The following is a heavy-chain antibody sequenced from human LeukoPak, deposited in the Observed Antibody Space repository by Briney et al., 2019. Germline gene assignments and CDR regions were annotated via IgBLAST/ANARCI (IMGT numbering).Heavy chain of an antibody. V-gene: IGHV3-21*01. CDR3: ARVGSRRTTALDY. CDR1: GFTFSSYS. CDR2: ISSSSSYI. D-gene: IGHD4-17*01. J-gene: IGHJ4*02. Sequence: GRSLRLSCAASGFTFSSYSMNWVRQAPGKGLEWVSSISSSSSYIYYADSVKGRFTISRDNAKNSLYLQMNSLRAEDTAVYYCARVGSRRTTALDYWGQGTLVTVSS.